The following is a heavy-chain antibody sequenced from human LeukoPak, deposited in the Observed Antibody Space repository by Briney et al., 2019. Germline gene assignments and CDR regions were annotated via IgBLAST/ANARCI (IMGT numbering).Heavy chain of an antibody. CDR1: GYTFTSYG. J-gene: IGHJ6*03. Sequence: ASVKVSCKASGYTFTSYGISWVRQAPGQGLEWMGWISGYNRKTNSAQKVQDRVTMTTDTSTRTAYMELRSLRSDDTAVYYCAREGYSSSWYEYYYYMDVWGKGTTVTVSS. D-gene: IGHD6-13*01. V-gene: IGHV1-18*01. CDR2: ISGYNRKT. CDR3: AREGYSSSWYEYYYYMDV.